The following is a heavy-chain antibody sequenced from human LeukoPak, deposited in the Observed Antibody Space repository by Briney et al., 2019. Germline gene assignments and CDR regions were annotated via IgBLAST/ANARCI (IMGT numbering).Heavy chain of an antibody. V-gene: IGHV4-39*07. Sequence: SETLSLTCTVSGGSISRSSYYWGWIRQPPGKGLEWIGSIYYSGSTYYNPSLKSRVTISVDTSKNQFSLKLSSVTAADTAVYYCARVGGYCSSTSCYAFDYWGQGTLVTVSS. CDR3: ARVGGYCSSTSCYAFDY. CDR1: GGSISRSSYY. J-gene: IGHJ4*02. D-gene: IGHD2-2*03. CDR2: IYYSGST.